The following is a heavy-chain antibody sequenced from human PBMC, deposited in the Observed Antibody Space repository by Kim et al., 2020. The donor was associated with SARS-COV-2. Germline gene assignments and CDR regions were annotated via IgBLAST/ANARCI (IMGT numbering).Heavy chain of an antibody. J-gene: IGHJ6*02. V-gene: IGHV1-69*13. CDR2: IIPIFGTA. D-gene: IGHD2-15*01. Sequence: SVKVSCKASGGTFSSYAISWVRQAPGQGLEWMGGIIPIFGTANYAQKFQGRVTITADESTSTAYMELSSLRSEDTAVYYCARRCSGGSCYRPEGNYYYYGMDVWGQGTTVTVSS. CDR1: GGTFSSYA. CDR3: ARRCSGGSCYRPEGNYYYYGMDV.